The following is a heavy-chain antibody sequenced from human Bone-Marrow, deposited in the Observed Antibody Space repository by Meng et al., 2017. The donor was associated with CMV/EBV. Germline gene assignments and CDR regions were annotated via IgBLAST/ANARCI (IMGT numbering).Heavy chain of an antibody. CDR3: ASGVSYDFWTAGMDV. J-gene: IGHJ6*02. Sequence: ASVKVSCKASGYTFTSYNMHWVRQAPGQGLEWIGIINLSGGSTSYAQKFQGRVTMTRDTSTSTVYMELSSLRSEDTAVYSCASGVSYDFWTAGMDVWGQGITVTVSS. D-gene: IGHD3-3*01. CDR2: INLSGGST. V-gene: IGHV1-46*01. CDR1: GYTFTSYN.